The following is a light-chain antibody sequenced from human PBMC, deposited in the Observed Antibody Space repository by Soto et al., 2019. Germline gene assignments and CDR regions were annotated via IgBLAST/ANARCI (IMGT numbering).Light chain of an antibody. J-gene: IGKJ2*02. CDR3: QQRSNWPRGT. CDR1: QSVGSY. CDR2: DAS. Sequence: EIVLTQSPATLSLSPGERATLACSASQSVGSYLAWYQHKPGQAPRLLIHDASNRATGIPARFSCSGSGTDFTLTISSLEPEDSAVYYCQQRSNWPRGTFGQGTKLEIK. V-gene: IGKV3-11*01.